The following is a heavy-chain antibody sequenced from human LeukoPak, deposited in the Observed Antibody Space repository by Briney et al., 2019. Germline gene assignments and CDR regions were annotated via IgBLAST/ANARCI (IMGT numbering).Heavy chain of an antibody. CDR3: ASANNWFDP. V-gene: IGHV4-59*11. J-gene: IGHJ5*02. CDR1: GVSISSHY. CDR2: VRDSENT. Sequence: SETLSLTCTVSGVSISSHYWGWIRQPPGKGLEWIGYVRDSENTKDNPSLNSRITLSADTSMNQLSLRLSSVTAADTAVYYCASANNWFDPWGQGTLVTVSS.